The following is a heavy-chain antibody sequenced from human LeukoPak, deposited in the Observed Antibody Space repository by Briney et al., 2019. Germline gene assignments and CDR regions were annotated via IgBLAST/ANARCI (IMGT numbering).Heavy chain of an antibody. D-gene: IGHD6-13*01. CDR1: GFTFSSYS. V-gene: IGHV3-21*04. J-gene: IGHJ4*02. CDR2: ISSSSSYI. Sequence: GGSLRLSCAASGFTFSSYSMNWVRQAPGKGLEWVSSISSSSSYIYYADSVKGRFTTSRDNAKNSLYLQMNSLRAEDTALYYCAKDTDMLGKLGYSSSWYAAFDYWGQGTLVTVSS. CDR3: AKDTDMLGKLGYSSSWYAAFDY.